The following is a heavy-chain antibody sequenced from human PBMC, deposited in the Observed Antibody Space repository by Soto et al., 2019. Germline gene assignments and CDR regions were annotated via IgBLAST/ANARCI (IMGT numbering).Heavy chain of an antibody. Sequence: SWVSKIQGKGLEWVSAISGSGGSTYYADSVKGRFTISRDNSKNTLYLQMNSLRAEDTAVYYCAKDSLWVYDPIAYWGQRTPV. J-gene: IGHJ4*02. D-gene: IGHD5-12*01. V-gene: IGHV3-23*01. CDR2: ISGSGGST. CDR3: AKDSLWVYDPIAY.